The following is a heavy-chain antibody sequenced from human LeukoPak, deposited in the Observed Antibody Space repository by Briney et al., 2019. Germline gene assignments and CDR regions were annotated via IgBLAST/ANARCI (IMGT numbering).Heavy chain of an antibody. CDR2: ISNNGGYT. D-gene: IGHD3-16*01. CDR1: GFTFSSSA. J-gene: IGHJ6*02. CDR3: ARGGGLDV. V-gene: IGHV3-23*01. Sequence: GGSLRLSCAASGFTFSSSAMSWVRQAPGKGLEWVSAISNNGGYTYYADSVQGRFTISRDNSKSTLYLQMSNLRAEDTAVYFCARGGGLDVWGQGATVTVSS.